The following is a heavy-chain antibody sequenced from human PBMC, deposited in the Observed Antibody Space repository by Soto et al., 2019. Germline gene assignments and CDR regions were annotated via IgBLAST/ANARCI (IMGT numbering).Heavy chain of an antibody. CDR3: ARDQRGYSGYDETFDY. CDR1: GFTFSSYS. D-gene: IGHD5-12*01. CDR2: ISSSSSYI. J-gene: IGHJ4*02. Sequence: GGSLRLSCAASGFTFSSYSMNWVRQAPGKGLEWVSSISSSSSYIYYADSVKGRFTISRDKAKNSLYLQMNSLRAEDTAVYYCARDQRGYSGYDETFDYWGQGTLVTVSS. V-gene: IGHV3-21*01.